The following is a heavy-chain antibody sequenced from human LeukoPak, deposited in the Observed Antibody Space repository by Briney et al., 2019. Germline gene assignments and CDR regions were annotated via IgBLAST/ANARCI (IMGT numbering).Heavy chain of an antibody. D-gene: IGHD6-19*01. Sequence: SETLSLTCTVSGAYTGSHYWSWIRQPAGKGLEWIGRLSPSGTTHYNPSFGSRVTISVDTSKNQFSLKLSSVTAADTAVYYCARVLEGSSGQHWYFDLWGRGTLVTVSS. CDR1: GAYTGSHY. CDR2: LSPSGTT. J-gene: IGHJ2*01. V-gene: IGHV4-4*07. CDR3: ARVLEGSSGQHWYFDL.